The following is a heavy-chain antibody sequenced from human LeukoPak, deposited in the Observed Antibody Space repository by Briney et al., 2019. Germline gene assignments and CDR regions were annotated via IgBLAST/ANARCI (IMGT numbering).Heavy chain of an antibody. J-gene: IGHJ4*02. CDR2: ISYDGSNK. V-gene: IGHV3-30*04. Sequence: GGSLRLSCAASGFTFSSYAMHWVRQAPGKGLEWVAVISYDGSNKYYADSVKGRFTISRDNSKNTLYLQMNSLRAEHTAVYYCAKLAKYFYGAETFYFFEHWGQGTPVTASS. CDR1: GFTFSSYA. D-gene: IGHD3-10*01. CDR3: AKLAKYFYGAETFYFFEH.